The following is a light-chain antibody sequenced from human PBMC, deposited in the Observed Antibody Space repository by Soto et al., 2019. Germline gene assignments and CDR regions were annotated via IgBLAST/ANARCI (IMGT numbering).Light chain of an antibody. CDR3: AAWDDILNGYV. CDR2: SNY. CDR1: SSNIESNT. Sequence: QSVLTQPPSASGTPGQRVTISCSGSSSNIESNTVTWYQQLPGTAPKLVIYSNYDRPSGVPDRFSGSTSGTSASLVIRGLQSEDVADYYCAAWDDILNGYVFGGGTKLTVL. J-gene: IGLJ1*01. V-gene: IGLV1-44*01.